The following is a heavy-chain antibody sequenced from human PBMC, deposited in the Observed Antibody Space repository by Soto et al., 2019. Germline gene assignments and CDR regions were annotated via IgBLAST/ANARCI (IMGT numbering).Heavy chain of an antibody. D-gene: IGHD3-10*01. Sequence: GGALSVSSAASGFTCSDVGIHWVRQAPGKGLEGVAIISYDGILKYYADSVKGRFAISRDTSKGAVYLQMNSLTPEDTAVYYCAKDFKVSGGHYGSLNYYYGMDVWGQGTTVTVSS. CDR1: GFTCSDVG. CDR2: ISYDGILK. CDR3: AKDFKVSGGHYGSLNYYYGMDV. J-gene: IGHJ6*02. V-gene: IGHV3-30*18.